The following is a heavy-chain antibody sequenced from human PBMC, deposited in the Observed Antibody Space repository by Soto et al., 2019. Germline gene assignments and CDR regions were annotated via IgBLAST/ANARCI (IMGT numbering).Heavy chain of an antibody. CDR2: VYYRGRS. V-gene: IGHV4-39*07. J-gene: IGHJ4*02. CDR3: ARDFAYFDS. CDR1: GGSVSNSNYY. D-gene: IGHD3-3*01. Sequence: PSETLSLTCTVSGGSVSNSNYYWGWIRQSPGKGLEWIGSVYYRGRSYSKSSVKSRVTISVDTSKNQFSLNLDSVTAADTAVYFCARDFAYFDSWGQGTLVTVSS.